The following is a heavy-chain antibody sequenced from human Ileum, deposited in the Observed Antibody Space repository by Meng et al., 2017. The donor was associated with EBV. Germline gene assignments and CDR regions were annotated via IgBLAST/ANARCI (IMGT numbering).Heavy chain of an antibody. J-gene: IGHJ4*02. CDR2: IYHSGGT. D-gene: IGHD5-18*01. CDR1: GASITESNS. CDR3: ARWAFIYSYGFDH. Sequence: QLQWKDSRQGLVKPWGTRSLTCAVSGASITESNSWSWVRQPPGKGLEWIGEIYHSGGTNYNPSLKSRVTISVDKSKNQISLKLNSVTAADTAVYYCARWAFIYSYGFDHWGQGTLVTVSS. V-gene: IGHV4-4*02.